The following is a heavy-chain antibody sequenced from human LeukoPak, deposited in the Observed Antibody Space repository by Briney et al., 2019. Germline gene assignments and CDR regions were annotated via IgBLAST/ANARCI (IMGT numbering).Heavy chain of an antibody. V-gene: IGHV3-48*01. CDR2: IRGSGSDM. CDR3: VRDFNWAFDS. Sequence: PGGSLRLSCAASGFTFSGFSLNWVRQAPGKGLEWISNIRGSGSDMYYAASVKGRFTISRDSATNSLYLQMNNLKVDDTAVYFCVRDFNWAFDSRGQGTLVTVSS. D-gene: IGHD7-27*01. CDR1: GFTFSGFS. J-gene: IGHJ4*02.